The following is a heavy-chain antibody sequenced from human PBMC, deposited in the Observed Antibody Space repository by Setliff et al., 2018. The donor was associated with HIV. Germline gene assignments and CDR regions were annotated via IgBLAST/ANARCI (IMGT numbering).Heavy chain of an antibody. CDR2: MTPYSGNT. D-gene: IGHD1-1*01. V-gene: IGHV1-8*02. J-gene: IGHJ3*02. Sequence: ASVKVSCKTSGDTFTSYDINWVRQAAGHGLEWMGWMTPYSGNTGYAQKFQGRVSMTIDTSTSTAYLELRSLRSDDTAVYYCARVGPESLPYTWDDEADTFDIWGQGTMVTVSS. CDR3: ARVGPESLPYTWDDEADTFDI. CDR1: GDTFTSYD.